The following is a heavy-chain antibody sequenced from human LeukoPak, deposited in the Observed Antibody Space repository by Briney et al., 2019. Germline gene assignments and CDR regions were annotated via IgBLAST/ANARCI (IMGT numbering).Heavy chain of an antibody. CDR3: ARDRGKGQGDN. CDR2: INQDESEK. CDR1: GFNFGNYW. D-gene: IGHD3-10*01. J-gene: IGHJ4*02. Sequence: PGGSLRLSCAASGFNFGNYWMSWVRQAPGMGLEWVANINQDESEKYYVDSVKGRFTISRDNAKRSLFLQMNSLRADDTAVYYCARDRGKGQGDNWGQGTLVTVSS. V-gene: IGHV3-7*01.